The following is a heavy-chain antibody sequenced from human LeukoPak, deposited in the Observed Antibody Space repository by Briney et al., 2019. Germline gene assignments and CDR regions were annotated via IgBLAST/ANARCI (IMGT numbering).Heavy chain of an antibody. V-gene: IGHV5-51*01. Sequence: GESLKISGKGSGYRFTSYCIGWVGQMPRKGRAWRGFISPGDSDTRYSPSFQGQVTISADKSISTAYLQWSSLKASDTAMYYCARLEPDDYGRLFDYWGQGTLVTVSS. CDR3: ARLEPDDYGRLFDY. CDR1: GYRFTSYC. CDR2: ISPGDSDT. J-gene: IGHJ4*02. D-gene: IGHD4-17*01.